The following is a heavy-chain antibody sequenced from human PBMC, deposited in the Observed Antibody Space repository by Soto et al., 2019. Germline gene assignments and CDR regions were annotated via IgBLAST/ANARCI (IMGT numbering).Heavy chain of an antibody. V-gene: IGHV5-10-1*01. Sequence: GESLKISCKGSGYSFTSYWISWVRQMPGKGLEWMGRIDPSDSYTNYSPSFQGHVTISADKSISTAYLQWSSLKASDTAMYYCASYGGKPYYYSYGMDVWGQGTTVTVSS. D-gene: IGHD2-15*01. CDR3: ASYGGKPYYYSYGMDV. CDR2: IDPSDSYT. CDR1: GYSFTSYW. J-gene: IGHJ6*02.